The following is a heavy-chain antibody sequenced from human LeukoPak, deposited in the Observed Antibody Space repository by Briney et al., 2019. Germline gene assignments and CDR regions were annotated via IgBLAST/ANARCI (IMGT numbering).Heavy chain of an antibody. D-gene: IGHD6-13*01. CDR3: ARDKGSSWYGGFDP. CDR2: IYYSGST. CDR1: GGSINSCY. J-gene: IGHJ5*02. V-gene: IGHV4-59*01. Sequence: SQTLSLTCTVSGGSINSCYWSWIRQPPGKGLEWIGYIYYSGSTNYNPSLKSRVTISVDTSKNQFSLKLSSVTAADTAVYYCARDKGSSWYGGFDPWGQGTLVTVSS.